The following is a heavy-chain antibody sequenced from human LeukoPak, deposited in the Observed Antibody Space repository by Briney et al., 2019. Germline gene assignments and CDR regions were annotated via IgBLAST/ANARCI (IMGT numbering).Heavy chain of an antibody. D-gene: IGHD3-22*01. CDR1: GYTFTGHY. J-gene: IGHJ4*02. V-gene: IGHV1-2*06. Sequence: GASVKVSCKASGYTFTGHYMHWVRQAPGQGLEWMGRINPNSGGTNYAQKFQGRVTMTRDTSISTAYMELSRLRSDDTAVYYCARDYYDSSGYPQPIGYWGQGTLVTVSS. CDR2: INPNSGGT. CDR3: ARDYYDSSGYPQPIGY.